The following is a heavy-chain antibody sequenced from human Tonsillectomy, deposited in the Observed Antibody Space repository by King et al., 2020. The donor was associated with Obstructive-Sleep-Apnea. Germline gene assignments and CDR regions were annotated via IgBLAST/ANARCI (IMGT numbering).Heavy chain of an antibody. CDR3: ARGAGSSSSLDC. CDR1: GGSVSSGGYY. V-gene: IGHV4-61*03. D-gene: IGHD6-6*01. Sequence: VQLQESGPGLVKPSETLSLTCTVSGGSVSSGGYYWSWIRQPPGKGLEWIGYIYYSGSTNYNSSLKSRVTMSVDTSTHHFSLKLSSVTAADTAVYYCARGAGSSSSLDCWGQGSLVTVSS. J-gene: IGHJ4*02. CDR2: IYYSGST.